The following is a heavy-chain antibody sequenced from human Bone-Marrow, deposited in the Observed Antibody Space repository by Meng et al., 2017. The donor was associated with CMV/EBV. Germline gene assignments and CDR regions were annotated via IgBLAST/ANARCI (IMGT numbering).Heavy chain of an antibody. V-gene: IGHV4-61*01. D-gene: IGHD3-3*01. CDR1: GGSISSSSYY. J-gene: IGHJ4*02. CDR2: IYYSGST. Sequence: SETLSLTRTVSGGSISSSSYYWSWIRQPPGKGLEWIGYIYYSGSTNYNPSLKSRVTISVDTSKNQFSLKLSSVTAADTAVYYCARVSITIFGVVIFYYFDYWGQGTLVTVSS. CDR3: ARVSITIFGVVIFYYFDY.